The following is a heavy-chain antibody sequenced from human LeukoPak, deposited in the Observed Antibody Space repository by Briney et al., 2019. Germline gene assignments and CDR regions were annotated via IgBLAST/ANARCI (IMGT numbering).Heavy chain of an antibody. CDR2: ISVYKGNT. CDR3: ARGGVTIFGVVHFDY. CDR1: GYTFTSYG. Sequence: GASVKVSCKASGYTFTSYGISWVRQAPGQGLEWMGWISVYKGNTNYAQRFQGRVTMTTDTSTSTAYMELTSLRSDDTAVYYCARGGVTIFGVVHFDYWGQGTLVTVSS. D-gene: IGHD3-3*01. V-gene: IGHV1-18*01. J-gene: IGHJ4*02.